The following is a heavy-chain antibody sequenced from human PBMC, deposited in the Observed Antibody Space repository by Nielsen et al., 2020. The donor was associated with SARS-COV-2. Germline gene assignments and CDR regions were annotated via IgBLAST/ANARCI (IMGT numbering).Heavy chain of an antibody. CDR3: ARDLDSHPTTYYDFWSGSISRHYGMDV. V-gene: IGHV3-7*01. CDR1: GFTFSSYW. J-gene: IGHJ6*02. D-gene: IGHD3-3*01. Sequence: GESLKISCAASGFTFSSYWMSWVRQAPGKGLEWVANIKQDGSEKYYVDSVKGRFTISRDNAKNSLYLQMNSLRAEDTAVYYCARDLDSHPTTYYDFWSGSISRHYGMDVWGQGTTVTVSS. CDR2: IKQDGSEK.